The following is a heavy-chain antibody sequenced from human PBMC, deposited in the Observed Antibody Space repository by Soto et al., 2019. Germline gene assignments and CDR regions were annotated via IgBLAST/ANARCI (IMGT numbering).Heavy chain of an antibody. V-gene: IGHV4-59*01. D-gene: IGHD3-16*01. CDR1: GGSISSYY. CDR2: IYYSGST. CDR3: ARGGSTVRDY. J-gene: IGHJ4*02. Sequence: QVQLQESGPGLVKPSETLSLTCTVSGGSISSYYWSWIRQPPGKGLEWIGYIYYSGSTNYNPSLKSRVTISVDPSKNQFSLKLSSVTAADTAVYYCARGGSTVRDYWGQGTLVTVSS.